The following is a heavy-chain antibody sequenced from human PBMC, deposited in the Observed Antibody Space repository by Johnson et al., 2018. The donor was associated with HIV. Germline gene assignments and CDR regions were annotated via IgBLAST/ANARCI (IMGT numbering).Heavy chain of an antibody. Sequence: QVQLVESGGGLVKPGGSLRVSCAASGFSFSDYYMSWIRQAPGKGLEWVSYISSSTDTFYYAYAVKGRFTISSEKSKNSLSLQMTSLRPDDTAVYYCVRDAFDYRDASGRFGGAGFDIWGQGTVFTVSS. J-gene: IGHJ3*02. CDR2: ISSSTDTF. CDR1: GFSFSDYY. V-gene: IGHV3-11*04. D-gene: IGHD3-16*01. CDR3: VRDAFDYRDASGRFGGAGFDI.